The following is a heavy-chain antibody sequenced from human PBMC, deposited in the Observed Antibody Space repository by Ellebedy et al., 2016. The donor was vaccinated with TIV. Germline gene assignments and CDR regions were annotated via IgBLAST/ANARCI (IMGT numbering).Heavy chain of an antibody. CDR3: ARDGGMIVAFDY. Sequence: GGSLRLSXAASGFTFSSYGMHWVRQAPGKGLEWVAVIWYDGSNKYYADSVKGRFTISRDNSKNTLYLQMNSLRAEDTAVYYCARDGGMIVAFDYWGQGTLVTVSS. V-gene: IGHV3-33*01. CDR1: GFTFSSYG. CDR2: IWYDGSNK. D-gene: IGHD3-22*01. J-gene: IGHJ4*02.